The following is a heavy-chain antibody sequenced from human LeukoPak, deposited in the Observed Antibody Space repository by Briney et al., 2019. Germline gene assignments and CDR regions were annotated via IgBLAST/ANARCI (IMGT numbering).Heavy chain of an antibody. J-gene: IGHJ6*04. CDR2: MNPNSGNT. D-gene: IGHD3-3*01. CDR3: ASSITIFGVVKMDV. V-gene: IGHV1-8*01. Sequence: ASVKVSCEASGYTFTSYDINWVRQATGQGLEWMGWMNPNSGNTGYAQKFQGRVTMTRNTSISTAYMELSSLRSEDTAVYYCASSITIFGVVKMDVWGKGTTVTVSS. CDR1: GYTFTSYD.